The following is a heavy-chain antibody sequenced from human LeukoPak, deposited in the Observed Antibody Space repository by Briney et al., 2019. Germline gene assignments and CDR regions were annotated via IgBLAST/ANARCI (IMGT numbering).Heavy chain of an antibody. Sequence: SQTLSLTCTVSGGSISSYYWGWIRQPPGKGLEWIGYIYYSGSTNYNPSLKSRVTISVDTSKNQFSLKLSSVTAADTAVYYCARSLGYSSSWYGYMDVWGKGTTVTISS. V-gene: IGHV4-59*01. J-gene: IGHJ6*03. CDR2: IYYSGST. CDR1: GGSISSYY. D-gene: IGHD6-13*01. CDR3: ARSLGYSSSWYGYMDV.